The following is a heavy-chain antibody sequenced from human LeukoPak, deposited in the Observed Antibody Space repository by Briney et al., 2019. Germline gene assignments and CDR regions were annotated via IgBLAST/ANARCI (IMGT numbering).Heavy chain of an antibody. CDR1: GGSFSSYY. CDR3: ARGFSH. V-gene: IGHV4-34*01. Sequence: SETLSLTCAVYGGSFSSYYWSWLRQPPGKGLEWIGEIDHSGGTTYHPSLKSRVTMSIDTSKNQFFLKLSSVTAADTAVYYCARGFSHWGQGTLVTVSS. CDR2: IDHSGGT. J-gene: IGHJ4*02.